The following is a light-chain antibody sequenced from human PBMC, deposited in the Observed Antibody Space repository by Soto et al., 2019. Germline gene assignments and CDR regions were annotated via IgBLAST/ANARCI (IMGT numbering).Light chain of an antibody. Sequence: IVFTQSPATLSLSPVYRATLSCRASQSISSNLAWYQQKPGQAPRLLMFRTSSRATGFPARFSGSGSGTEFNLTISSLQFEDFGVYYCQQYNNWPRATFGGGTKVDNK. CDR1: QSISSN. V-gene: IGKV3-15*01. J-gene: IGKJ4*01. CDR3: QQYNNWPRAT. CDR2: RTS.